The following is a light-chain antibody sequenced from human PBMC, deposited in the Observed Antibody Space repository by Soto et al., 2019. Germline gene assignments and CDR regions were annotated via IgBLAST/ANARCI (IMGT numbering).Light chain of an antibody. CDR3: QQYGSSPT. V-gene: IGKV3-20*01. CDR2: GAS. CDR1: QSVSTT. Sequence: EIVLTQSPGTLSFSPGASATLSRRASQSVSTTVAWYHQKPGQAPRLLIYGASSRATGIPDRFSGSGSGTDFTLTISRLEPEDFAVYYCQQYGSSPTFGQGTKVDIK. J-gene: IGKJ1*01.